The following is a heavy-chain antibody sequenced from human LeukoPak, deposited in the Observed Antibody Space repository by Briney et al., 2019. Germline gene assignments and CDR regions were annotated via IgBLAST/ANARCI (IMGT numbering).Heavy chain of an antibody. D-gene: IGHD6-19*01. V-gene: IGHV3-33*06. Sequence: GGSLRLSCAASGFTFSSYGMHWVRQAPGKGLEWVAVIRYDGSNKYYADSVKGRFTISRDNSKNTLYLQMNSLRAEDTAVYYCAKAQYSSGWSLTYYFDYWGQGTLVTVSS. J-gene: IGHJ4*02. CDR1: GFTFSSYG. CDR3: AKAQYSSGWSLTYYFDY. CDR2: IRYDGSNK.